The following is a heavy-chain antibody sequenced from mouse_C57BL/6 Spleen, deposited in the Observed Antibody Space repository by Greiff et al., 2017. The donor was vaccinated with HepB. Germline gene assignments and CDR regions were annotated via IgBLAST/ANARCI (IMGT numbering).Heavy chain of an antibody. CDR2: IDPSDSYT. CDR3: ARGWGEDY. CDR1: GYTFTSYW. D-gene: IGHD1-1*02. V-gene: IGHV1-59*01. Sequence: QVQLQQSGAELVRPGTSVKLSCKASGYTFTSYWMHWVKQRPGQGLEWIGVIDPSDSYTNYNQKFKGKATLTVDTSSSTAYMQLSSLTSEDSAVYYCARGWGEDYWGQGTTLTVSS. J-gene: IGHJ2*01.